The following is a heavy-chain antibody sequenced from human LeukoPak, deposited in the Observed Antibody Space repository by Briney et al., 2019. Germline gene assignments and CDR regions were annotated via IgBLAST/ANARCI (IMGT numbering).Heavy chain of an antibody. D-gene: IGHD4-17*01. CDR1: GFTFSTYW. J-gene: IGHJ1*01. V-gene: IGHV3-74*01. CDR2: ISPDGSST. Sequence: PGGSLRLSCAASGFTFSTYWMHWVRQAPGKGLVWASRISPDGSSTSYADSVKGRFTISRDNAKNTLYLQMNSLGAEDTAVYYCTRDMTPVTSGYFQHWGQGTLVTVSS. CDR3: TRDMTPVTSGYFQH.